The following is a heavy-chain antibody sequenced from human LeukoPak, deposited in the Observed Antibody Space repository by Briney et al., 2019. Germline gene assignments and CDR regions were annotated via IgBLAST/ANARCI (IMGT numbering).Heavy chain of an antibody. V-gene: IGHV3-7*03. D-gene: IGHD3-16*01. Sequence: GGSMRPSCAVYGFTSISNWMSWVRQAPGKGLEWVANIKRDGSEKYYVDSVKGRFTISRDNAKNSLYLQMNSLRAEDTAVYYCARSLAYTTDAFDIWGQGTMVTVSS. CDR3: ARSLAYTTDAFDI. CDR2: IKRDGSEK. CDR1: GFTSISNW. J-gene: IGHJ3*02.